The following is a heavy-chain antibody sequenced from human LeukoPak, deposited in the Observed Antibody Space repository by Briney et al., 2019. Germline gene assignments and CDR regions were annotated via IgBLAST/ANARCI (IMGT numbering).Heavy chain of an antibody. Sequence: ASVKVSCKASGYTFTGYYMHWVRQAPGQGLEWMGWINPNSGGTNYAQKFQGRVTMTRDTSISTAYMELSRLRSDDTAVYYCARDRERMYYYGSGSNSKGDHFDYWGQGTLVTVSS. V-gene: IGHV1-2*02. CDR1: GYTFTGYY. CDR3: ARDRERMYYYGSGSNSKGDHFDY. D-gene: IGHD3-10*01. J-gene: IGHJ4*02. CDR2: INPNSGGT.